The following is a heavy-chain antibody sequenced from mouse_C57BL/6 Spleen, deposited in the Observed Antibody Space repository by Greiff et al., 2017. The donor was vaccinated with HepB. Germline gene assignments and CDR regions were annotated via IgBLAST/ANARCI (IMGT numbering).Heavy chain of an antibody. Sequence: QVQLQQPGAELVRPGTSVKLSCKASGYTFTSYWMHWVKQRPGQGLEWMGVIDPSDSYTNYNPKLKGKATLTVDTSSSTAYMQLSSLTSEDAAVYYCALRRTAQTFGYWGQGATLTVSS. J-gene: IGHJ2*01. CDR1: GYTFTSYW. V-gene: IGHV1-59*01. CDR2: IDPSDSYT. D-gene: IGHD3-2*02. CDR3: ALRRTAQTFGY.